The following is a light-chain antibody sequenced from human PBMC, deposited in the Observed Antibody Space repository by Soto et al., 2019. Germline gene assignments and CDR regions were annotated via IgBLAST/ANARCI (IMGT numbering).Light chain of an antibody. CDR1: SSDVGGYNY. Sequence: QSVLTQPPSASGSLGQSVTISCTGTSSDVGGYNYVSWHQQHPGKAPKVMIYEVTKRRPGVPDRFSGSKSGNTASLTVSGLQAEDEADYYCSSFAGGGNPVLLGGGTKLTVL. V-gene: IGLV2-8*01. J-gene: IGLJ2*01. CDR2: EVT. CDR3: SSFAGGGNPVL.